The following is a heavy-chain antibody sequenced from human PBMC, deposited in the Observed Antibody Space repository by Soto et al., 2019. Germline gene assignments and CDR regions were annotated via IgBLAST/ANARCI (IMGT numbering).Heavy chain of an antibody. CDR1: GGTFSSYA. CDR2: IIPIFGTA. Sequence: SVKVSCKASGGTFSSYAISWVRQAPGQGLEWMGVIIPIFGTANYAQKFQGRVTITADESTSTAYMELSSLRSEDTAVYYCARARYYYDSSGYYFFDYWGQGTLVTVSS. J-gene: IGHJ4*02. D-gene: IGHD3-22*01. V-gene: IGHV1-69*13. CDR3: ARARYYYDSSGYYFFDY.